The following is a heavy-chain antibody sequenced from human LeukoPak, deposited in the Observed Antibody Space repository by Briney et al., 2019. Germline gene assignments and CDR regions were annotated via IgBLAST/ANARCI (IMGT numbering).Heavy chain of an antibody. D-gene: IGHD3-3*01. Sequence: SETLSLTCAVYGGSFSGYYWSWIRQPPRKGLEWIGEINHSGSTNYNPSLKSRVTISVDTSKNQFSLKLSSVTAADTAVYYCASCTEYYDFWSGYYTPYAFDIWGQGTMVTVSS. CDR3: ASCTEYYDFWSGYYTPYAFDI. V-gene: IGHV4-34*01. CDR1: GGSFSGYY. J-gene: IGHJ3*02. CDR2: INHSGST.